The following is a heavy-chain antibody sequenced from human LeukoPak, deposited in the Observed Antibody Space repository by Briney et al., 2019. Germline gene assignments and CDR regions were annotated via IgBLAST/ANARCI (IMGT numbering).Heavy chain of an antibody. CDR2: INSDESST. V-gene: IGHV3-74*01. CDR3: SRGAYSSSARIVY. D-gene: IGHD6-13*01. J-gene: IGHJ4*02. Sequence: GGSLRLSCSASGFTLRIYWMHWVGQAPGKGLVWVSRINSDESSTSYADSVKGRFTIPRDNAKSTLYLQMNSLRAEDTAVYYCSRGAYSSSARIVYGGQRKLVTVSS. CDR1: GFTLRIYW.